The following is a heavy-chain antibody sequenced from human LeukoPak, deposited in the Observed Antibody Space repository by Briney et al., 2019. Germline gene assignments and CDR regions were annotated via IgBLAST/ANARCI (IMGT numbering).Heavy chain of an antibody. CDR3: ARRAAAGWYFDL. V-gene: IGHV4-39*01. Sequence: SETLPLTCTVSGGSISSNNYYWGWIRQPPGKGLEWIGSTHYSGNTYYNPSLKSRVTISVDTSKNQFSLKLSSVTAADTAVYYCARRAAAGWYFDLWGRGTLVTVSS. J-gene: IGHJ2*01. CDR1: GGSISSNNYY. D-gene: IGHD6-13*01. CDR2: THYSGNT.